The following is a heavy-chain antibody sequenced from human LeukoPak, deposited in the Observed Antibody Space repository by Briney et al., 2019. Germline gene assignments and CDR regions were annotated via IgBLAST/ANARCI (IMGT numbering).Heavy chain of an antibody. CDR1: GFTFSDYY. Sequence: GGSLRLSCAASGFTFSDYYMTWIRQAPGKALEWVSYISSSGSTIYYADSVKGRFTISRDNAKNSLYLQMNSLGAEDTAVYYCARGYDSSGYNWFDPWGQGTLVTLSS. D-gene: IGHD3-22*01. V-gene: IGHV3-11*01. CDR3: ARGYDSSGYNWFDP. CDR2: ISSSGSTI. J-gene: IGHJ5*02.